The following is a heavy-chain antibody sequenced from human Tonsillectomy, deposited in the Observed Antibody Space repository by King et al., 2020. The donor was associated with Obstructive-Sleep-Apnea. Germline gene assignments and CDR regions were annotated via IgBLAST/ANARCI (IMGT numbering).Heavy chain of an antibody. CDR1: GTSISDYY. Sequence: VQLQESGPGLVKPSETLSLTCTVSGTSISDYYWSWIRQPPGKGLEWIGYMYYSGNTNFNPSLKSRVTISAHTSKIQFSLRLGSVTAAETAVYYCARHRGVEDYGGYGDYFDYWGQGTLVTVSS. D-gene: IGHD5-12*01. J-gene: IGHJ4*02. CDR3: ARHRGVEDYGGYGDYFDY. CDR2: MYYSGNT. V-gene: IGHV4-59*08.